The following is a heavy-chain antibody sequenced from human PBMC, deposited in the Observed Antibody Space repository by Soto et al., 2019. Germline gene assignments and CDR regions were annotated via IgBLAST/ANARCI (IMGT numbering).Heavy chain of an antibody. CDR2: IYYSGST. Sequence: SETLSLTCTVSGGSISSYYWSWIRQPPGKGLEWIGYIYYSGSTNYNPSLKSRVTISVDTSKNQFSLKLSSVTAADTAVYYCARDRGRAGVVPEYYGMDVWGQGTTVTVSS. D-gene: IGHD2-2*01. CDR3: ARDRGRAGVVPEYYGMDV. J-gene: IGHJ6*02. V-gene: IGHV4-59*01. CDR1: GGSISSYY.